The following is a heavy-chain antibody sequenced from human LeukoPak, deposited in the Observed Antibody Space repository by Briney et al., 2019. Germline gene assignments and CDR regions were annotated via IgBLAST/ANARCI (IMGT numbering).Heavy chain of an antibody. CDR2: ISSSSSYI. V-gene: IGHV3-21*01. CDR3: ARGRNSSSRSHFDH. D-gene: IGHD6-6*01. CDR1: GFTFSSYS. J-gene: IGHJ4*02. Sequence: GGSLRLSCAASGFTFSSYSRNWVRQAPGKGLEWVSSISSSSSYIYYADSVKGRFTISRDNAKNSLYLQMNSLRAEDTAVYYCARGRNSSSRSHFDHWGQGTLVTVSS.